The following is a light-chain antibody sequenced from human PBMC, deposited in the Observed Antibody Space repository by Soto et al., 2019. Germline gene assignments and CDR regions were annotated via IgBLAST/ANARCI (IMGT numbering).Light chain of an antibody. J-gene: IGLJ1*01. CDR3: ISYTDRQSYL. CDR1: SSDIGAYDY. V-gene: IGLV2-14*03. CDR2: AVS. Sequence: QSVLTQPASVSGSPGQSITISCSGTSSDIGAYDYVSWYQQHPGRAPKLIIYAVSDRPSGVSDRFSGSKSGISASLTISGLQTEDEADYYCISYTDRQSYLFGTGTKVTVL.